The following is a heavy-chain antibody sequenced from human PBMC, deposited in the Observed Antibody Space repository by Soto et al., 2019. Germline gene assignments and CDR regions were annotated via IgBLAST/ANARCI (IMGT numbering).Heavy chain of an antibody. CDR1: GFTFSSCS. Sequence: PGGSLRLSCAASGFTFSSCSMNWVRQAPGKGLEWVSYISSSSTIYYADSVKGRFTISRDNAKNSLYLQMNSLRDEDTAVYYCARDNLDDYGDYFGRPDYYYYYGMDVWGQGTTVTVSS. J-gene: IGHJ6*02. V-gene: IGHV3-48*02. D-gene: IGHD4-17*01. CDR3: ARDNLDDYGDYFGRPDYYYYYGMDV. CDR2: ISSSSTI.